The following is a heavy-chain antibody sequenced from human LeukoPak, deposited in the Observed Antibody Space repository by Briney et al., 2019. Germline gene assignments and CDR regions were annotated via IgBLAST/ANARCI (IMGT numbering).Heavy chain of an antibody. J-gene: IGHJ4*02. CDR2: IKQDGSEK. V-gene: IGHV3-7*01. CDR3: ATSAAGFDY. Sequence: VGSLRLSCAASGFTFSSYWMSWVRQAPGKGLGWVANIKQDGSEKYYVDSVKGRFTIYRDNAKSSLYLQMNSLRDEDTALYYCATSAAGFDYWGQGTLVTVSS. D-gene: IGHD6-13*01. CDR1: GFTFSSYW.